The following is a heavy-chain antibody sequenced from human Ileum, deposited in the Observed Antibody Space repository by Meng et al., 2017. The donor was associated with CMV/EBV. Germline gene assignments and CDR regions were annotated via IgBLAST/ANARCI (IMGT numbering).Heavy chain of an antibody. D-gene: IGHD1-26*01. V-gene: IGHV3-74*01. CDR3: ARGGASDYYYYGLDV. CDR1: GFSFSNYW. Sequence: GGSLRLSCAASGFSFSNYWMHWVRQAPGKGLVWVSRINRDGTSTTYADSVKGRFTFSRDNAKSTLYLQLNSLRAEDTAVYYCARGGASDYYYYGLDVWGQGTTVTVSS. CDR2: INRDGTST. J-gene: IGHJ6*02.